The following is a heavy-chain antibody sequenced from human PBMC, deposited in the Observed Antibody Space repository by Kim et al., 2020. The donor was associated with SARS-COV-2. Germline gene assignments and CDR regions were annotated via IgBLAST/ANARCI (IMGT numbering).Heavy chain of an antibody. D-gene: IGHD3-22*01. CDR2: ISGSGGST. CDR3: AKGRVGYYYDSSGGAYYFDY. Sequence: GGSLRLSCAASGFTFSSYAMSWVRQAPGKGLEWVSAISGSGGSTYYADSVKGRFTISRDNSKNTLYLQMNSLRAEDTAVYYCAKGRVGYYYDSSGGAYYFDYWGQGTLVTVSS. V-gene: IGHV3-23*01. CDR1: GFTFSSYA. J-gene: IGHJ4*02.